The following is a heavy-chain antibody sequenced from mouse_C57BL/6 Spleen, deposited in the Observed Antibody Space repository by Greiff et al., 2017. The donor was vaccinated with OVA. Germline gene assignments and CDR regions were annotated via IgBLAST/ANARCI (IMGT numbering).Heavy chain of an antibody. CDR3: AREPYYYGSSYGFAY. Sequence: EVKLMESGPGLVKPSQSLSLTCSVTGYSITSGYYWNWIRQFPGNKLEWMGYISYDGSNNYNPSLKNRISITRDTSTNQYFLKLNSVTTEDTATYYCAREPYYYGSSYGFAYWGQGTLVTVSA. J-gene: IGHJ3*01. CDR2: ISYDGSN. CDR1: GYSITSGYY. D-gene: IGHD1-1*01. V-gene: IGHV3-6*01.